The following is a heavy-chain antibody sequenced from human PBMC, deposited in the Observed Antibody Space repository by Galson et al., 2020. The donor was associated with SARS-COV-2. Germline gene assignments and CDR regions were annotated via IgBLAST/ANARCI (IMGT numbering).Heavy chain of an antibody. J-gene: IGHJ4*02. D-gene: IGHD5-18*01. Sequence: LSLTCAASGFTVSSNYMSWVRPAPGKGLEWVSVIYSGGSTYYADSVKGRFTISRHNSKNTLYLQMNSLRAEDTAVYYCARDGYSYGIDWGQGTLVTVSS. CDR1: GFTVSSNY. V-gene: IGHV3-53*04. CDR3: ARDGYSYGID. CDR2: IYSGGST.